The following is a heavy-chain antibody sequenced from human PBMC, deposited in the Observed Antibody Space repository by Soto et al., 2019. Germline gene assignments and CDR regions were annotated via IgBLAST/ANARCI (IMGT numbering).Heavy chain of an antibody. CDR3: ARFFGSGFDY. Sequence: EVQLVESGGGLVQPGGSLRLSCVASGFRFSTDSMNWVRQAPGKGLEWVAHISTSGATRYYADSVKGRFTISRDNAKTSLYLQMDSLRHDDMAVYYCARFFGSGFDYWGQGTLVTVSS. CDR1: GFRFSTDS. J-gene: IGHJ4*02. CDR2: ISTSGATR. V-gene: IGHV3-48*02. D-gene: IGHD6-19*01.